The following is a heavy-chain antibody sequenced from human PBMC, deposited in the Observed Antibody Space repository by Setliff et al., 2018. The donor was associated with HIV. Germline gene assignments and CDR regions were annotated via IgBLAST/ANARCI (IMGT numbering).Heavy chain of an antibody. D-gene: IGHD3-22*01. V-gene: IGHV4-34*01. CDR1: GGSFTAYY. CDR3: ARHSITLVVGVPERDDAFDI. CDR2: IHHGGST. Sequence: PSETLSLTCAVYGGSFTAYYWTWIRQPPGKGLEWIGEIHHGGSTYYKPSLKSRLTISVDTSKNQFSLKLSSVTAADTAVYYCARHSITLVVGVPERDDAFDIWGQGTMVTVSS. J-gene: IGHJ3*02.